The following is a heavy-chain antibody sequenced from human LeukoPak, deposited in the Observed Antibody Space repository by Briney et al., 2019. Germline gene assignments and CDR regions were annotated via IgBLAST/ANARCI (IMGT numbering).Heavy chain of an antibody. CDR1: GYGFSSYW. CDR2: MYPGDSDI. CDR3: ARATLDGPKYGILTLVN. V-gene: IGHV5-51*01. J-gene: IGHJ4*02. Sequence: GESLKISCKGSGYGFSSYWIGWVRQMPGKGLECMGMMYPGDSDIRYSPSFQGEVTISADKSITTAYLQWSSLQASDTAMYYCARATLDGPKYGILTLVNWGQGTLVTVSS. D-gene: IGHD3-9*01.